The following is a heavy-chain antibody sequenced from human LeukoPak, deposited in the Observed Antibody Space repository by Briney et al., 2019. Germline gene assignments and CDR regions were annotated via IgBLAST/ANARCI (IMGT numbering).Heavy chain of an antibody. CDR3: ARPHSGSKAWFDP. Sequence: ASVKVSCKASGYTFTGYYMHWVRQAPGQGLEWMGWINPNSGGTNYAQKFQGRVTMTRDTSISTAYMELSRLRSDDTAVYYCARPHSGSKAWFDPWGQGTLVTVSS. D-gene: IGHD2-15*01. J-gene: IGHJ5*02. CDR1: GYTFTGYY. CDR2: INPNSGGT. V-gene: IGHV1-2*02.